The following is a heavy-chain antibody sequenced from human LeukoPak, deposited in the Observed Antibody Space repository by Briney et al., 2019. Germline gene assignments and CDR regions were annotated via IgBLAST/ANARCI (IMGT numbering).Heavy chain of an antibody. J-gene: IGHJ6*02. V-gene: IGHV4-30-2*01. D-gene: IGHD2-2*01. Sequence: STYYNPSLKSRVTISVDRSKNQFSLKLSSVTAADTAVYYCARGDCSSTSCYGHPYYYGMDVWGQGTTVTVSS. CDR3: ARGDCSSTSCYGHPYYYGMDV. CDR2: ST.